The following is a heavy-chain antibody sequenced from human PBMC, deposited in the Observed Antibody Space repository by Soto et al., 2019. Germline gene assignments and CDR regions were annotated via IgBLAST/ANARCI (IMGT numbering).Heavy chain of an antibody. J-gene: IGHJ4*02. CDR1: GFTFDDYA. Sequence: EVQLVESGGGLVQPGRSLRLSCAASGFTFDDYAMHWVRQAPGKGLEWVSGISWNSGSIGYADSVKGRFTISRDNAQNSLYLKMNSLRAEDTALYYCANGGGSSGYYSLFDYWGQGTLVTVSS. CDR3: ANGGGSSGYYSLFDY. V-gene: IGHV3-9*01. CDR2: ISWNSGSI. D-gene: IGHD3-22*01.